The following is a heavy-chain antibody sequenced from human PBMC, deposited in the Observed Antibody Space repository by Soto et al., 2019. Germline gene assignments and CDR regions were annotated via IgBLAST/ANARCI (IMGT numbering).Heavy chain of an antibody. CDR1: GGSISSYY. CDR3: ACTMSGDAFDI. CDR2: IYYSGST. D-gene: IGHD3-3*01. Sequence: QVQLQESGPGLVKPSETLSLTCTVSGGSISSYYWSWIRQPPGKGLEWIGYIYYSGSTNYNPSLKSRVTISVDTSKNQFSLKLSSVTAADTAVCYCACTMSGDAFDIWDEGTMVTVSS. V-gene: IGHV4-59*01. J-gene: IGHJ3*02.